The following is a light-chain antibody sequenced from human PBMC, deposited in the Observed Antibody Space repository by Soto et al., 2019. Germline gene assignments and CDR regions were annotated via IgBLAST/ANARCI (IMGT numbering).Light chain of an antibody. CDR3: QQYHTTPNT. CDR1: QNLLFSSNNKNS. Sequence: DVVMTQSPDSLAVSLGERAAINCKSSQNLLFSSNNKNSLAWYQQKPAQPPKLLIYWASTRESGAPDRFSGSGSGRDFTLTISSLQAEDVAVYYCQQYHTTPNTFGQGTKVEIK. CDR2: WAS. J-gene: IGKJ2*01. V-gene: IGKV4-1*01.